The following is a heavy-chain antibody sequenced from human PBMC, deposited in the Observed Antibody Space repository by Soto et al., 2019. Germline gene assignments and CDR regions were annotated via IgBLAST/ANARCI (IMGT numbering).Heavy chain of an antibody. V-gene: IGHV4-59*01. Sequence: SETLSLTCTVSGGSIKSYYWSWMRQSPGKGLEWIGYIYYSGSTNYNPSLKSRVTMSVDTSKNKFSLKLSSVTAADTAVYYCATDSSSYYYMLDYWGQGTLVTVSS. J-gene: IGHJ4*02. CDR2: IYYSGST. D-gene: IGHD3-22*01. CDR1: GGSIKSYY. CDR3: ATDSSSYYYMLDY.